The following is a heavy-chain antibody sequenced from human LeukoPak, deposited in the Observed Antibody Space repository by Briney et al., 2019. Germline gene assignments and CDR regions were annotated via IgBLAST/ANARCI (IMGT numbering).Heavy chain of an antibody. D-gene: IGHD3-10*01. J-gene: IGHJ6*03. Sequence: SETLSLTCTVSGGSISSSSYYWGWIRQPPGKGLEWIGSIYYSGSTYYNPSLKSRVTISVDTSKNQFSLKLSSVTAADTAVYYCARETYYGSGSYYAYYYYYMDVWGKGTTVTVSS. CDR3: ARETYYGSGSYYAYYYYYMDV. V-gene: IGHV4-39*07. CDR1: GGSISSSSYY. CDR2: IYYSGST.